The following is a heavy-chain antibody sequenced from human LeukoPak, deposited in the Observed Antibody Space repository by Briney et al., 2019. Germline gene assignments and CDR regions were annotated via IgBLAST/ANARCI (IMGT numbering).Heavy chain of an antibody. J-gene: IGHJ4*02. CDR3: VRDAYYYDSSGYYLLDY. Sequence: SETLSLTCTVSGGSISSYYWSWIRQPAGKGLEWIGRIYSSGDTYYNPSLNSRVTMSVDTSKNLFSLKLSSVTAADTAVYYCVRDAYYYDSSGYYLLDYWGQGTLVTVSS. V-gene: IGHV4-4*07. CDR2: IYSSGDT. CDR1: GGSISSYY. D-gene: IGHD3-22*01.